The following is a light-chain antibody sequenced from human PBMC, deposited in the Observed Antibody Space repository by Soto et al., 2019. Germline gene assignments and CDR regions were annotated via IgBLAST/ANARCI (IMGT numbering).Light chain of an antibody. J-gene: IGKJ1*01. CDR1: QSVSSY. CDR2: DAS. CDR3: QQYNNWPPWT. Sequence: IVLPQSPATLSLSPGERATLSCRASQSVSSYLAWYQQKPGQAPRLLIYDASNRATGIPARFSGSGSETEFTLTISSLQSEEYAIYYCQQYNNWPPWTFGQGTKVDIK. V-gene: IGKV3-11*01.